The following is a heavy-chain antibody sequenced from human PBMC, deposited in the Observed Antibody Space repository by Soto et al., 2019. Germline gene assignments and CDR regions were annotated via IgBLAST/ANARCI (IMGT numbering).Heavy chain of an antibody. V-gene: IGHV5-51*01. CDR3: ARLGILCDYSAAKYFDYYCIMDV. CDR1: GYSFTSYW. D-gene: IGHD4-17*01. Sequence: GESLKISCKGSGYSFTSYWIGWVRQMPGKGLEWMGIIYPGDSDTRYSPSFQGQVTISADKSISTAYLQWSSLKASDTAMYYCARLGILCDYSAAKYFDYYCIMDVLGQGTTGTGSS. CDR2: IYPGDSDT. J-gene: IGHJ6*02.